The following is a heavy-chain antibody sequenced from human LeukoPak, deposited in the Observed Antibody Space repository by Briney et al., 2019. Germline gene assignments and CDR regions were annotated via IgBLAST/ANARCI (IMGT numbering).Heavy chain of an antibody. J-gene: IGHJ4*02. CDR3: ARDLYRIVVVPHYFDY. V-gene: IGHV1-3*03. D-gene: IGHD3-22*01. CDR1: GYTFTSYA. Sequence: ASVKVSCKASGYTFTSYAMHWVHQAPGQRLEWMGWISAGNGNTKYSQEFQGRVTITRDTSASTAYMELSSLRAEDTAVYYCARDLYRIVVVPHYFDYWGQGTLVTVSS. CDR2: ISAGNGNT.